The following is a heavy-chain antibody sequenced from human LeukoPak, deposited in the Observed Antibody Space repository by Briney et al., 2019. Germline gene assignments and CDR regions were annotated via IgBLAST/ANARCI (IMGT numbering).Heavy chain of an antibody. CDR3: ARCTATSSTSCYAVDY. D-gene: IGHD2-2*01. CDR1: GFTFSTYS. V-gene: IGHV3-21*01. CDR2: ISSSSSYI. J-gene: IGHJ4*02. Sequence: GGSLRLSCAASGFTFSTYSMNWVRQAPGKGLEWVSSISSSSSYIYYADSAKGRFTISRDNAKNSLYLQMNSLRDEDTAVYYCARCTATSSTSCYAVDYWGQGTLVTVSS.